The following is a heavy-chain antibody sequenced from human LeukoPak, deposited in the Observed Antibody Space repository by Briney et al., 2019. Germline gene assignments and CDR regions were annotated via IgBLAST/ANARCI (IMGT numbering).Heavy chain of an antibody. CDR3: ARDPAHYYDSSGYLRDAFDI. CDR1: GGSISRYY. D-gene: IGHD3-22*01. CDR2: IYYSGST. Sequence: SETLSLTCTVSGGSISRYYWNWIRQPPGKGLEWIGYIYYSGSTNYNPSLKSRVTISVDTSKNQFSLKLSSVTAADTAVYYCARDPAHYYDSSGYLRDAFDIWGQGTMVTVSS. J-gene: IGHJ3*02. V-gene: IGHV4-59*12.